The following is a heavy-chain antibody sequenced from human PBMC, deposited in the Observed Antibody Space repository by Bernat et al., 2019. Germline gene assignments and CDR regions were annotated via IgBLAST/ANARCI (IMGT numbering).Heavy chain of an antibody. V-gene: IGHV3-53*04. Sequence: EVQLVESGGGLVQPGGSLRLSCAASGFTVSSNYMSWVRPAPGKRLEWVSVINSGGSTYYADSVKGRFTISRHNSKNTLYLQMNSLGAEDTAVYYCARLGSYCSSGSCYPYYFDYWGQGTLVTVSS. D-gene: IGHD2-15*01. J-gene: IGHJ4*02. CDR2: INSGGST. CDR3: ARLGSYCSSGSCYPYYFDY. CDR1: GFTVSSNY.